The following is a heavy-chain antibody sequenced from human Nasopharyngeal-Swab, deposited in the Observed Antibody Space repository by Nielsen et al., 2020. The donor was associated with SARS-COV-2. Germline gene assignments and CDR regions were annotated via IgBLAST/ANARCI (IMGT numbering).Heavy chain of an antibody. J-gene: IGHJ4*02. CDR3: VKETGTGVPSWYAYDN. CDR2: ISYHGRST. D-gene: IGHD6-13*01. CDR1: GFTFSGHA. Sequence: GRSLRPSCSPSGFTFSGHAMHWVRQLPGKGLQFVSAISYHGRSTYYADSVRGRFTISRDNSRHTLYLQMTSLTTEDTAVYFCVKETGTGVPSWYAYDNWGQGTLVTVSS. V-gene: IGHV3-64D*09.